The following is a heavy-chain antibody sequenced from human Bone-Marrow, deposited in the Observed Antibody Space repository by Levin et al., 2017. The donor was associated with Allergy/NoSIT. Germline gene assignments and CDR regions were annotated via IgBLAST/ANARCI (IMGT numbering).Heavy chain of an antibody. CDR2: MSPDGSRT. D-gene: IGHD1-26*01. CDR1: GFSFSSSY. Sequence: PGGSLRLSCTTSGFSFSSSYMVWVRQAPGKGLEWVSNMSPDGSRTSYVDSVRGRFTVSRDNARNSLDLQMNSLTVEDTAVYYCGRDPSYGAIDFWGQGSLVTVSS. J-gene: IGHJ4*02. V-gene: IGHV3-7*03. CDR3: GRDPSYGAIDF.